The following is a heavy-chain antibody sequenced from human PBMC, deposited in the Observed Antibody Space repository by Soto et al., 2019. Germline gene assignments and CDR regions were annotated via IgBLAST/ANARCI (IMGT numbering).Heavy chain of an antibody. CDR1: GYTFTSYG. Sequence: QVQLVQSGAEVKKPGASVKVSCKASGYTFTSYGISWVRQAPGQGLECMGWISAYNGNTNYAQKLPGRVTTTTNTSTSTAYMELRSMRSDDTAVYYCARDRKNPETRYYYYYGMDVWGQGTTVTVSS. V-gene: IGHV1-18*01. CDR3: ARDRKNPETRYYYYYGMDV. CDR2: ISAYNGNT. J-gene: IGHJ6*02.